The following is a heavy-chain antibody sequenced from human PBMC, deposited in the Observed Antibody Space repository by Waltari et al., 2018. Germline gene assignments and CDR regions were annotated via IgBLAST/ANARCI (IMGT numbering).Heavy chain of an antibody. Sequence: QVQLQPWGAGLLKPSETLSLTCAVYGGSFVGYYWSWIRQPPGKGLEWIGEINHSGSTNYNPSLKSRVTISVDTSKNQFSLKLSSVTAADTAVYYCASSSGCGYWGQGTLVTVSS. D-gene: IGHD6-19*01. CDR3: ASSSGCGY. V-gene: IGHV4-34*01. CDR1: GGSFVGYY. CDR2: INHSGST. J-gene: IGHJ4*02.